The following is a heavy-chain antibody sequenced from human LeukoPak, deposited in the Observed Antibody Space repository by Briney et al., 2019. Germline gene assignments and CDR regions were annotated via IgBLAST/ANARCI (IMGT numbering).Heavy chain of an antibody. J-gene: IGHJ4*02. V-gene: IGHV3-7*01. Sequence: GGSLRLSCAASGFTFSNYWMSWVRQPPGKGLEWVANIKNDGSEKYYVDSVKGRFTISRDNPKNSLYLQMNSLGAEDTAVYYCARVGTAEGTLEDYWGQGTLVTVSS. CDR1: GFTFSNYW. CDR3: ARVGTAEGTLEDY. CDR2: IKNDGSEK. D-gene: IGHD6-13*01.